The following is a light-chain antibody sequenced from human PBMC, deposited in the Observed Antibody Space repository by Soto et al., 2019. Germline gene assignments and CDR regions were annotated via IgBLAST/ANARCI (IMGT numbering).Light chain of an antibody. J-gene: IGKJ5*01. CDR2: DAS. V-gene: IGKV3-11*01. CDR3: QQRSNWPPPIT. CDR1: QSVSSY. Sequence: EIVLTQSPGPLSLSPGERATLSCRSSQSVSSYLAWYQQNPGQAPRLLIYDASNRATGIPARFSGSGSGTDFTRTISSLEPEEFAVYYCQQRSNWPPPITFGQGTRLEIK.